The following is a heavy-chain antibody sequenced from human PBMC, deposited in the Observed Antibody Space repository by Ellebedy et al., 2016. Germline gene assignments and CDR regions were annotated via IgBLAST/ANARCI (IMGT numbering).Heavy chain of an antibody. V-gene: IGHV3-21*01. CDR1: GFSFSNFA. Sequence: GGSLRLSCAASGFSFSNFAMNWGSQVPGKGLEWVSSISRTGSYIYYAHSVKGRFTISRDNARNSLSLQMNSLRTEDTAVYYCASRAIAVAGTDPPTDYYYGMDFWGQGTTVTVSS. CDR3: ASRAIAVAGTDPPTDYYYGMDF. D-gene: IGHD6-19*01. CDR2: ISRTGSYI. J-gene: IGHJ6*02.